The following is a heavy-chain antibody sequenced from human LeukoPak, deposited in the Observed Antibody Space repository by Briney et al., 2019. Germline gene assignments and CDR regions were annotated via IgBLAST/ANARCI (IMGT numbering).Heavy chain of an antibody. CDR2: INSGGGIT. V-gene: IGHV3-48*03. Sequence: SGGSLRLSCAASGFTFSSYEMNCVRQAPGKGLEWVSYINSGGGITYYADSVKGRFTISRDNSKNTLYLQMNSLRTEGTAMYYCASRKDTPHLPDYWGQGTLVTVSS. D-gene: IGHD5-18*01. J-gene: IGHJ4*02. CDR3: ASRKDTPHLPDY. CDR1: GFTFSSYE.